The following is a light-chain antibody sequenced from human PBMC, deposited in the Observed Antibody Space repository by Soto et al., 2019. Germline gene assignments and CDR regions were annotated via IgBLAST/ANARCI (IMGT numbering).Light chain of an antibody. J-gene: IGKJ2*01. V-gene: IGKV1-12*02. CDR2: AAS. CDR3: QQANSLPYT. Sequence: DIQMTQSPSSVSASVGDRVTITCRASQYISSYLAWYQQKPGKAPKLLIYAASSLQSGVPLRFSGSGSGTDFTLTISSLQPEDFAIYYCQQANSLPYTFGQGTRLEIK. CDR1: QYISSY.